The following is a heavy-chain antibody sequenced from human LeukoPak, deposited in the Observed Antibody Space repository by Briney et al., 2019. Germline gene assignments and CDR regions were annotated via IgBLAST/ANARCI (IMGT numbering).Heavy chain of an antibody. D-gene: IGHD6-25*01. Sequence: ASVKVSCKASGGTFSSYAISWVRQAPGQGLEWMGGFDPEDCETIYAQKFQDRITMTEDTSTDTAYMELSSLRSEDTAVYYCATPLYSSVPWGQGTLVTVSS. V-gene: IGHV1-24*01. CDR1: GGTFSSYA. CDR2: FDPEDCET. CDR3: ATPLYSSVP. J-gene: IGHJ5*02.